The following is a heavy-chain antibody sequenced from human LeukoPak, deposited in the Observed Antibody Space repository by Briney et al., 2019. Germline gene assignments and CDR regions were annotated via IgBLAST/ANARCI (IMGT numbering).Heavy chain of an antibody. V-gene: IGHV4-30-4*01. D-gene: IGHD4-17*01. CDR3: ARSLTNDYASGPGY. Sequence: SETLSLTCTVSGGSINSFDNYWSWLRQSPGKGLEWIGYIYYSGGTFANPSLKSRLSMSVDTSKNQFSLRLKSVTAADTDVYYCARSLTNDYASGPGYWGPGTLVTVSS. J-gene: IGHJ4*02. CDR2: IYYSGGT. CDR1: GGSINSFDNY.